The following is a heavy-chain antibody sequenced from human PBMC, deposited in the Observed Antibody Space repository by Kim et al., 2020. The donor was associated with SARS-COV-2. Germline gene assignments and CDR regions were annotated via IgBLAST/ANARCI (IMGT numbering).Heavy chain of an antibody. J-gene: IGHJ4*02. V-gene: IGHV5-51*01. D-gene: IGHD6-13*01. CDR3: ARAQQEQQLGAY. Sequence: YRPSFQGQVTISADKSISTAYLQWSSLRASDTAMYYCARAQQEQQLGAYWGQGTLVTVSS.